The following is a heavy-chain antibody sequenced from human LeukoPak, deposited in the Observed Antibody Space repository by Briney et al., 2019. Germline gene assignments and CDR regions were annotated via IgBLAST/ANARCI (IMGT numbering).Heavy chain of an antibody. CDR1: GRSFRGYY. J-gene: IGHJ4*02. CDR2: INHSGST. V-gene: IGHV4-34*01. Sequence: SETLSLTCAVYGRSFRGYYWSWIRQPPGKGLEWIGEINHSGSTNYNPSLKSRVTISVDTSKNQFSLKLSSVTAADTAVYYCARGKYYFDYWGQGTLVTVSS. CDR3: ARGKYYFDY.